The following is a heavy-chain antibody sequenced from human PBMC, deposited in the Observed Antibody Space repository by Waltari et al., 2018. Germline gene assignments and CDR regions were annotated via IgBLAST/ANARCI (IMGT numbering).Heavy chain of an antibody. V-gene: IGHV4-38-2*02. CDR3: ARDHGPYGDYLGGLDY. Sequence: QVQLQESGPGLVKPSETLSLTCAVSGYSISSGYYWGWIRQPPGKGLEWIGSIYHSGSTYYNPSLKSRVTISVDTSKNQFSLKLSSVTAADTAVYYCARDHGPYGDYLGGLDYWGQGTLVTVSS. CDR1: GYSISSGYY. J-gene: IGHJ4*02. D-gene: IGHD4-17*01. CDR2: IYHSGST.